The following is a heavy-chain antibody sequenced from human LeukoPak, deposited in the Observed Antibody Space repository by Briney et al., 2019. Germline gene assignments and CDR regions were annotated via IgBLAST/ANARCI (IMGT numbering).Heavy chain of an antibody. CDR2: INPNSGGT. V-gene: IGHV1-2*02. D-gene: IGHD2-2*01. CDR3: ARATDEYYQRNSWGGLYWFDP. Sequence: GASVKVSCKASGYIFTDYAINWVRQSPGQGLEWMGWINPNSGGTNYAQKFQGRVTMTRDTSISTAYMELSRLRSDDTAVYYCARATDEYYQRNSWGGLYWFDPWGQGTLVTVSS. J-gene: IGHJ5*02. CDR1: GYIFTDYA.